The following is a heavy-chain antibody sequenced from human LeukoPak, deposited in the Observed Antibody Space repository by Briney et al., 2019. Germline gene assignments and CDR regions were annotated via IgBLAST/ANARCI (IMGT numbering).Heavy chain of an antibody. V-gene: IGHV3-23*01. J-gene: IGHJ6*03. Sequence: GGSLRLSCAASGFNFGSYSMTWVRQAPGKGLEWVSVMSADSATTFYADSVKGRFTISRDNAKNTVFLQMNSLRAEDTAVYYCARDRVLRYYYYMDVWGKGTTVTVSS. CDR2: MSADSATT. CDR3: ARDRVLRYYYYMDV. D-gene: IGHD5-12*01. CDR1: GFNFGSYS.